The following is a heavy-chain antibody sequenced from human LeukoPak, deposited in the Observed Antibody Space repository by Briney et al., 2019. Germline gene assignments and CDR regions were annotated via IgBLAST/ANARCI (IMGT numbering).Heavy chain of an antibody. J-gene: IGHJ3*02. D-gene: IGHD1-14*01. CDR3: ARQPAGTAAFDI. V-gene: IGHV4-59*08. CDR1: GGSITCYY. CDR2: VRDNGES. Sequence: PSETLSLTCTVSGGSITCYYWSWIRQPPGKRLEWSAYVRDNGESNYNPSLKSRVTISVDTRNNQISLRLNFVTAADTAIYYCARQPAGTAAFDIWGLGTMLTVSS.